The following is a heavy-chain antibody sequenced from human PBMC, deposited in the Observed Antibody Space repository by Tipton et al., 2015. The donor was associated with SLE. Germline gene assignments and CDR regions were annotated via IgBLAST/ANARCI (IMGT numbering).Heavy chain of an antibody. Sequence: TLSLTCTVSGFSGGSITSGGYYWTWIRQHPGKGLELIGYIYFGGSTYYNPSLKSRVTISEDTSKNQFSLKVSSVTAADTAVYYCAGETNYYDRSGLNAFDIWGQGTMVTVSS. CDR2: IYFGGST. D-gene: IGHD3-22*01. J-gene: IGHJ3*02. CDR1: GGSITSGGYY. V-gene: IGHV4-31*03. CDR3: AGETNYYDRSGLNAFDI.